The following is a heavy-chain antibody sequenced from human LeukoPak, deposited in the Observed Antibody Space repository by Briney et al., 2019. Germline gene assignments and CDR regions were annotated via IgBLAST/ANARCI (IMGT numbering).Heavy chain of an antibody. Sequence: SETLSLTCAVSGGSISSYYWSWIRQPPGKGLEWIGYIYYSGSTNYNPSLKSRVTISVDTSKNQFSLKLSSVTAADTAVYYCARVIIRGGGNSGRYFDYWGQGTLVTVSS. CDR3: ARVIIRGGGNSGRYFDY. J-gene: IGHJ4*02. D-gene: IGHD4-23*01. CDR2: IYYSGST. V-gene: IGHV4-59*01. CDR1: GGSISSYY.